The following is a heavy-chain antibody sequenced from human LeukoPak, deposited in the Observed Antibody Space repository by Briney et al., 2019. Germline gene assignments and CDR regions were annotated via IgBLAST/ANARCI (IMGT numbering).Heavy chain of an antibody. CDR1: GGTISRGNFY. CDR2: IYTFGTT. J-gene: IGHJ6*03. V-gene: IGHV4-61*02. D-gene: IGHD1-26*01. CDR3: ARDGVPSGNYFQMDV. Sequence: SQTLSLTCTVSGGTISRGNFYWSWIRQPAGKGLEWIGRIYTFGTTNYNPSLKSRVTMSIDTSKNQFSLNLTSVTASDTAVYYCARDGVPSGNYFQMDVWGEGTTVTVSS.